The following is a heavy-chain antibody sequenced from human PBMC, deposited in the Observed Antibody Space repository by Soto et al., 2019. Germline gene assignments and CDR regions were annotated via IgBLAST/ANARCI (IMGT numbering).Heavy chain of an antibody. CDR2: ISWNSGSI. V-gene: IGHV3-9*01. CDR1: GFTFDDYA. D-gene: IGHD7-27*01. J-gene: IGHJ3*02. CDR3: AKDMGPGDWGDDAFDI. Sequence: EVQLVESGGGLVQPGRSLRLSCAASGFTFDDYAMHWVRQAPGKGLEWVSGISWNSGSIGYTDSVKGRFTIFRHNAKNSLYLQMNSLRAEDTALYYCAKDMGPGDWGDDAFDIWGQGTMVTVSS.